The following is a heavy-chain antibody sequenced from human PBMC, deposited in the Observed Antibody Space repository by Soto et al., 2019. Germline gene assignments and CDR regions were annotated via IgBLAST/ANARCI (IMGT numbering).Heavy chain of an antibody. CDR3: ARGMTTLGGGIGYHHNGMDV. J-gene: IGHJ6*02. CDR2: ISAYNGNT. V-gene: IGHV1-18*01. D-gene: IGHD3-16*02. Sequence: ASVKVSCKASGYTFTSYGISWVRQAPGQGLEWMGWISAYNGNTNYAQKLQGRVTMTTDTSTSTAHMELRSLRSDDTAMYYCARGMTTLGGGIGYHHNGMDVWGQGTTVTVSS. CDR1: GYTFTSYG.